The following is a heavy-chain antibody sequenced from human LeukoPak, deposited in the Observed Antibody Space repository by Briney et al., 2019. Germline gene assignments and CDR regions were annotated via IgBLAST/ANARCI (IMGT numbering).Heavy chain of an antibody. V-gene: IGHV4-59*08. CDR1: GDSFSSSY. D-gene: IGHD6-19*01. CDR2: IYYSGSI. Sequence: SETLSLTCTVSGDSFSSSYWSWIRQPPGKGLEWIGYIYYSGSINYNPSLKSRVTISVDTSKNQFSLRVSSVTAADTAVYYCARRPSSSGWYDYWGQGALVTVSS. CDR3: ARRPSSSGWYDY. J-gene: IGHJ4*02.